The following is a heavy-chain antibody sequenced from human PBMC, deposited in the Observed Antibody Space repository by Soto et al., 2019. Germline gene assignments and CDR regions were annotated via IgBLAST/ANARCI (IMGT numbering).Heavy chain of an antibody. Sequence: LETLSLTCNVSGRSMISYYWSWIRQPAGKGLEWIGRIYTGGNTNYNPSLKSRVTMSVDTPKSQFSLSLTSVTAADTAVYYCAREGDDRHFFFDSWGQGTLVTVSS. CDR2: IYTGGNT. CDR1: GRSMISYY. D-gene: IGHD3-3*02. V-gene: IGHV4-4*07. CDR3: AREGDDRHFFFDS. J-gene: IGHJ4*02.